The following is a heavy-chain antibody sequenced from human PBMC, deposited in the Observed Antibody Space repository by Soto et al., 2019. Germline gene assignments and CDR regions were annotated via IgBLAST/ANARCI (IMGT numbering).Heavy chain of an antibody. CDR3: ARFRLYCMTASCYSDAFDI. CDR2: IKEDGSEE. V-gene: IGHV3-7*01. Sequence: EVQLLESGGGLVQPGGSLRLSCAASGFTFSRYWMSWVRQAPGKGLEWVANIKEDGSEEYYVDSVQGRFTISRDNAKNSLFLQMNSLRAEDTAVYYCARFRLYCMTASCYSDAFDIWGQGTMVTVSS. CDR1: GFTFSRYW. J-gene: IGHJ3*02. D-gene: IGHD2-2*01.